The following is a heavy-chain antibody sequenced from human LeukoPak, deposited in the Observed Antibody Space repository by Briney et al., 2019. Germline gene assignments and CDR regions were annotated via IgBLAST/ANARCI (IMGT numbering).Heavy chain of an antibody. V-gene: IGHV1-69*13. Sequence: SVKVSCKASGGTFSSYAISWVRQAPGQGPEWMGGIIPIFGTANYAQKFQGRVTITADESTSTAYMELSSLRSEDTAVYYCARGPEVGATAGYYFDYWGQGTLVTVSS. CDR3: ARGPEVGATAGYYFDY. CDR2: IIPIFGTA. J-gene: IGHJ4*02. D-gene: IGHD1-26*01. CDR1: GGTFSSYA.